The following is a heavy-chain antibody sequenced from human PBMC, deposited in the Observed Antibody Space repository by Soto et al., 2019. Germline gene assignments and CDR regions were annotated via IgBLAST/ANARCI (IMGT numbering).Heavy chain of an antibody. Sequence: EVQLVESGGGLVKPGGSLRLSCAASGFTFGTYTMNWVRQAPGKGLEWVSSIGTTSSYIYYADSVRGRFTISRDNARDSLYLQMSRLRAEDTAVYYCERVMCGDCSTCYSYSMDVWGQGTTVTVSS. CDR1: GFTFGTYT. V-gene: IGHV3-21*01. CDR2: IGTTSSYI. J-gene: IGHJ6*02. D-gene: IGHD2-21*02. CDR3: ERVMCGDCSTCYSYSMDV.